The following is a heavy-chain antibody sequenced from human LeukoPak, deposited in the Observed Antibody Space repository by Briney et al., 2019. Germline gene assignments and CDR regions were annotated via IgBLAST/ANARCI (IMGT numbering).Heavy chain of an antibody. D-gene: IGHD6-13*01. CDR1: GFTFSSYA. Sequence: VGSLRLSSAAAGFTFSSYAMSWVRQAPGKGLERVSAISGSGGSTYYADSVKGRFTISRDNSKNTLYLQMNSLRAEDTAVYYCAKALRAAAVPFDPWGQGTLVTVSS. V-gene: IGHV3-23*01. CDR2: ISGSGGST. CDR3: AKALRAAAVPFDP. J-gene: IGHJ5*02.